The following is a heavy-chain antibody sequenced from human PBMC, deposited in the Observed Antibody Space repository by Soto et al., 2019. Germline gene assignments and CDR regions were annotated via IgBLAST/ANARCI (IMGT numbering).Heavy chain of an antibody. D-gene: IGHD3-10*01. V-gene: IGHV3-23*01. J-gene: IGHJ4*02. CDR3: AKDRHYPRDYFHY. CDR2: VSANGQGI. Sequence: LRLSCAASGFTFSSSAISWVRQAPGKGLEWVSAVSANGQGIYYADSVRGRFTISRDNSKNTVFLHMDSLSAEDTAVYYCAKDRHYPRDYFHYWGQGTLVTVSS. CDR1: GFTFSSSA.